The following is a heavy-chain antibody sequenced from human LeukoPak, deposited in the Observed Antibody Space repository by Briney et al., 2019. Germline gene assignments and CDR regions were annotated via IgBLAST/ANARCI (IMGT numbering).Heavy chain of an antibody. CDR3: ARDNTYSSGRNYYDRFDN. CDR2: ISSSSTTI. J-gene: IGHJ4*02. V-gene: IGHV3-48*04. D-gene: IGHD3-22*01. CDR1: GFTFSTYS. Sequence: GGSLRLSCAASGFTFSTYSMNWVRQAPGKGLECVSYISSSSTTIYYADSVKGRFTISRDNAKNSLYLQMNSLRAEDTAVYYCARDNTYSSGRNYYDRFDNWGQGTLVTVSS.